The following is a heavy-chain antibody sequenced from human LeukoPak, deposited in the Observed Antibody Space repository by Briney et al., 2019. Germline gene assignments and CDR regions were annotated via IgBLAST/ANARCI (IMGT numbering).Heavy chain of an antibody. Sequence: ASVKVSCKASGYSFTSYGITWVRQAPGQGLEWMGWISGYNGNTNYAQKLQGRVTMTTDTSTSTAYMELRSLRSDDTAVYYCARRVPGSSPNDYWGQGTLVTVFS. CDR1: GYSFTSYG. CDR3: ARRVPGSSPNDY. V-gene: IGHV1-18*01. D-gene: IGHD6-13*01. CDR2: ISGYNGNT. J-gene: IGHJ4*02.